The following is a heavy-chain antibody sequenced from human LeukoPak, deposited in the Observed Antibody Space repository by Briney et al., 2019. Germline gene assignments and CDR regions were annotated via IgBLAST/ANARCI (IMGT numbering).Heavy chain of an antibody. CDR1: GGSISSNTHY. Sequence: SETLSLTCNVSGGSISSNTHYWGWIRQPPGKGLEWNASVHYTGSTYYNPSLKSRVTIAVDTSKNQFSVRMTSVTAADTAVYYCARGLRYYYGSGSSYFDYWGQGTLVTVSS. D-gene: IGHD3-10*01. J-gene: IGHJ4*02. CDR3: ARGLRYYYGSGSSYFDY. CDR2: VHYTGST. V-gene: IGHV4-39*07.